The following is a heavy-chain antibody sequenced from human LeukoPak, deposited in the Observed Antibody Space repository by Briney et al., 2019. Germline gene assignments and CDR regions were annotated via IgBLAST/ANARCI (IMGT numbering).Heavy chain of an antibody. V-gene: IGHV4-4*07. CDR1: GDFISSYY. CDR2: IYTSENT. J-gene: IGHJ5*02. D-gene: IGHD3-3*01. Sequence: SETLSLTCTVSGDFISSYYWSWIRQPAGKGLEWIGRIYTSENTNYNPSLKSRVTMSVDRSKNQFSLKLSSVTAADTAVYYCARERGYCFDPWGQGMLVTVSS. CDR3: ARERGYCFDP.